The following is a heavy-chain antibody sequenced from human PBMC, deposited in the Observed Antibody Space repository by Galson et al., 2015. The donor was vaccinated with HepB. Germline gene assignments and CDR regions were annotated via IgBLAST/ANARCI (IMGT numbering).Heavy chain of an antibody. CDR1: GFTFSSYG. CDR2: IGYDGSNK. Sequence: SLRLSCAASGFTFSSYGMHWVRQAPGKGLVWVAVIGYDGSNKYYADSVKGRFTISRDNSKNTLYLQMNSLRAEDTAVYYCARDRPEGYFDYWGQGTLVTVSS. CDR3: ARDRPEGYFDY. J-gene: IGHJ4*02. V-gene: IGHV3-33*01.